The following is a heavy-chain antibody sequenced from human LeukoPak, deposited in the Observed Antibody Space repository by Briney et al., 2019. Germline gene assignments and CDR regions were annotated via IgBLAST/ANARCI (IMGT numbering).Heavy chain of an antibody. D-gene: IGHD1-1*01. CDR2: IYYSGST. Sequence: SETLSLTCTVSGGSISSSSYCWGWIRQPPGKGLEWIGSIYYSGSTYYNPSLKSRVTISVDTSKNQFSLKLSSVTAADTAVYYCARAPGRGTPLDYWGQGTLVTVSS. CDR1: GGSISSSSYC. V-gene: IGHV4-39*01. J-gene: IGHJ4*02. CDR3: ARAPGRGTPLDY.